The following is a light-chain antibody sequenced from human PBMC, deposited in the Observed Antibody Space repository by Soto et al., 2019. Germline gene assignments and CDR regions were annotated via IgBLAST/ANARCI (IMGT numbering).Light chain of an antibody. V-gene: IGKV3-20*01. CDR1: QSVSSSY. CDR2: GAS. J-gene: IGKJ3*01. CDR3: QQDDNWGT. Sequence: EIVLTQSPGTLSLSPGERATLSCRASQSVSSSYLAWYQQKPGQAPRLLMYGASSRATGTPDRFSGSGSGTVFTLTISRLEPEDLAVYYCQQDDNWGTLGPGTKVDLK.